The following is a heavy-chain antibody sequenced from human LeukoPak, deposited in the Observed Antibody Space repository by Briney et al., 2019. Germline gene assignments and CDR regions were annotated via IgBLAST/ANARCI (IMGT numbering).Heavy chain of an antibody. D-gene: IGHD3-10*01. CDR1: GGSLNGYY. CDR3: ARLGFGDLLSHYYYYMDV. Sequence: PSETLSLTCSVSGGSLNGYYWAWIRQSPGKGLEYIGYVHLSGSTRYDPSLASRVTLSTDTSKNQFSLKLSSVTAADTAIYYCARLGFGDLLSHYYYYMDVWGKGTTVTVSS. V-gene: IGHV4-59*01. CDR2: VHLSGST. J-gene: IGHJ6*03.